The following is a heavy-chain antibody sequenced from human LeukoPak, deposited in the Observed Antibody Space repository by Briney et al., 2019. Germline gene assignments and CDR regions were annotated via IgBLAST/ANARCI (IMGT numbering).Heavy chain of an antibody. D-gene: IGHD3-22*01. CDR2: IYPGESDT. CDR1: GYSFTSYW. V-gene: IGHV5-51*01. Sequence: GESLKISCQGSGYSFTSYWIGWVRQIPGKGLGWMGIIYPGESDTRYSPSFQGQVNLSAEKSTRTTYLQWSSVKASDTAMYYCARHGSSDSPDSLDYWGQGTLVTVSS. CDR3: ARHGSSDSPDSLDY. J-gene: IGHJ4*02.